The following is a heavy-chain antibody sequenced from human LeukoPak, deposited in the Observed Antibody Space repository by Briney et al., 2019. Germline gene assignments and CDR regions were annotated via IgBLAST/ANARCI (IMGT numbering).Heavy chain of an antibody. CDR2: ISYDGSNK. J-gene: IGHJ4*02. CDR1: GFTFSSYA. CDR3: ARDLEMTAITLSGY. V-gene: IGHV3-30-3*01. Sequence: GGSLRLSCAASGFTFSSYAMHWVRQAPGKGLEWVAVISYDGSNKYYADSVKGRFTISRDNSKNTLYLQMNSLRAEHTAVYYCARDLEMTAITLSGYWGQGTLVTVSS. D-gene: IGHD2-21*02.